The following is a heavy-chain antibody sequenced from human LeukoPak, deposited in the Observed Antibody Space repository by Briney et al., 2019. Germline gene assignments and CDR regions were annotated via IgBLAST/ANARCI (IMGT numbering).Heavy chain of an antibody. CDR1: GGSISSTSYY. CDR3: ARRGNGSYYSGDWFDP. V-gene: IGHV4-39*01. Sequence: SETLCLTCTASGGSISSTSYYWVWIRQPPGKGLEWIGIIYYSGSTYYNPSLKSRVTISVDTSKNQFSLKLTSVTAADTAVYYCARRGNGSYYSGDWFDPWGQGSLVSVSS. CDR2: IYYSGST. D-gene: IGHD1-26*01. J-gene: IGHJ5*02.